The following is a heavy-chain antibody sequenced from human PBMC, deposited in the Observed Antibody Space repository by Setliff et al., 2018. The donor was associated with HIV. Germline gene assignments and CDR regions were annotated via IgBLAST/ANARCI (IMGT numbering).Heavy chain of an antibody. CDR1: GGTFSNYF. Sequence: SVKVSCKASGGTFSNYFISWTRQAPGQGLEWMGKIMPMLGTANYAQKFQGRITITRDISASTAYMELNSLRAEDTAAYYCAKDFSYYDSPDGVDYWGQGTLVTVSS. J-gene: IGHJ4*02. D-gene: IGHD3-22*01. CDR2: IMPMLGTA. V-gene: IGHV1-69*08. CDR3: AKDFSYYDSPDGVDY.